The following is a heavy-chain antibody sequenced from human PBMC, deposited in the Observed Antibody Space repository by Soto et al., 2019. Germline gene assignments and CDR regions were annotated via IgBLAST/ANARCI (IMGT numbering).Heavy chain of an antibody. CDR2: IGPAGDT. J-gene: IGHJ6*02. CDR3: ARDWYYGSGTYNYCGMDV. CDR1: GFMFSSYD. D-gene: IGHD3-10*01. V-gene: IGHV3-13*01. Sequence: DVHLVESGGGLVQPGGSLRLSCAASGFMFSSYDMQWVRQGPGKGLEWVSGIGPAGDTYYAGSVKGRFTISRENAKNSLYLQMTGLRAEDTAVYYCARDWYYGSGTYNYCGMDVWGQGTTVSVSS.